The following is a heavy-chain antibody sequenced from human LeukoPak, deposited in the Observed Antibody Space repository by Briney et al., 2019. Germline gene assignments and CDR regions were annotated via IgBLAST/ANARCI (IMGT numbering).Heavy chain of an antibody. V-gene: IGHV4-31*03. D-gene: IGHD3-22*01. CDR1: GGSISSGGYY. CDR2: IYYSGST. CDR3: ARGGHYYDSSGPQYFQH. J-gene: IGHJ1*01. Sequence: PSQTLSLTCTVSGGSISSGGYYWSWIRQHPGKGLEWIGYIYYSGSTYYNPSLRGRVTMSVDTSKNQFSLKLSSVTAADTAVYYCARGGHYYDSSGPQYFQHWGQGTLVTVSS.